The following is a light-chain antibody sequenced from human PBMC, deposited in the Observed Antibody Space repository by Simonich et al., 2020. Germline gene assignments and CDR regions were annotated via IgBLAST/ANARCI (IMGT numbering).Light chain of an antibody. CDR3: SSYTSSSLVV. V-gene: IGLV2-14*03. CDR1: SSDVGGYNY. J-gene: IGLJ2*01. CDR2: DVI. Sequence: QSALTQPASVSGSPGQSITISCTGTSSDVGGYNYVSWYQQHPGKAPKLMIYDVINRPSGVSNRFSGSKSGNTASLTISGLQAEDEADYYCSSYTSSSLVVFGGGTKLTVL.